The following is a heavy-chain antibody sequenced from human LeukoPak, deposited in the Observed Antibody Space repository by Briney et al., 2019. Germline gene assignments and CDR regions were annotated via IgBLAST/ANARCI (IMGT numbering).Heavy chain of an antibody. Sequence: GGSLRLSCVGSGFTFSSYAMHWVRQAPGRGLEWVAVISYDGDNKYYADSVKGRFTISRDNSRTTLYLQMSSLRAEDTAVYYCVGDQVDDTGYLRWGQGTRVTVSA. D-gene: IGHD3-9*01. CDR2: ISYDGDNK. J-gene: IGHJ4*02. CDR1: GFTFSSYA. V-gene: IGHV3-30*14. CDR3: VGDQVDDTGYLR.